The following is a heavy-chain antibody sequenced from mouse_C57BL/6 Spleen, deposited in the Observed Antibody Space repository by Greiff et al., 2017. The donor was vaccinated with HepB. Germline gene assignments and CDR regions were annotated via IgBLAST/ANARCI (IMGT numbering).Heavy chain of an antibody. J-gene: IGHJ4*01. CDR1: GYTFTSYW. D-gene: IGHD1-1*01. V-gene: IGHV1-55*01. Sequence: VQLQQPGAELVKPRASVKMSCKASGYTFTSYWITWVKQRPGQGLEWIGDIYPGSGSTNYNEKFKSKATLTVDTSSSTAYMQLSSLTSEDSAVYYCARQDYYGSSYYYAMDYWGQGTSVTVSS. CDR3: ARQDYYGSSYYYAMDY. CDR2: IYPGSGST.